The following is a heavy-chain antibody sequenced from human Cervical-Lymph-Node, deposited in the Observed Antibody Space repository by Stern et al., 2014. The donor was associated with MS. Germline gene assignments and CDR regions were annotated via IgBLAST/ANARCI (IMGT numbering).Heavy chain of an antibody. CDR1: GFTFSSYG. CDR3: ARDSYYYDSSGQFDY. V-gene: IGHV3-33*01. CDR2: IWYDGSNK. Sequence: MQLVESGGGVVQPGRSLRLSCAASGFTFSSYGMHWVRQAPGKGLEWVAVIWYDGSNKYYADSVKGRFTISRDNSKNTLYLQMNSLRAEDTAVYYCARDSYYYDSSGQFDYWGQGTLVTVSS. J-gene: IGHJ4*02. D-gene: IGHD3-22*01.